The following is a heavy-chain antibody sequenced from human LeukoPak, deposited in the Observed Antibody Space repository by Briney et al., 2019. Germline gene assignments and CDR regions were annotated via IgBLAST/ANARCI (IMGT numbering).Heavy chain of an antibody. J-gene: IGHJ4*02. Sequence: ASVKVSCKASGYTFTGYYMHWVRQAPGQGLEWMGWINPNSGGTNYAQKFQGRVTMTRDTSISTAYMELSRLRSDDTAVYYCARVSASPYYYDSSGAVLLFDYWGQGTLVTVSS. V-gene: IGHV1-2*02. CDR3: ARVSASPYYYDSSGAVLLFDY. D-gene: IGHD3-22*01. CDR2: INPNSGGT. CDR1: GYTFTGYY.